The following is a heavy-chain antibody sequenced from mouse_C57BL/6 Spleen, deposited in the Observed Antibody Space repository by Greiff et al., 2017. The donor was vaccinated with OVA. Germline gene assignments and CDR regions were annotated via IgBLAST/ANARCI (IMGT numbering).Heavy chain of an antibody. V-gene: IGHV3-5*01. Sequence: EVKLQESGPGLVKPSQTVFLTCTVTGISITTGNYRWSWIRQFPGNKLEWIGYIYYSGTITYNPSLTSRTTITRDTPKNQFFLEMNSLTAEDTATYYCAREDGDYDGFDYWGQGTTLTVSS. CDR1: GISITTGNYR. CDR2: IYYSGTI. D-gene: IGHD2-4*01. CDR3: AREDGDYDGFDY. J-gene: IGHJ2*01.